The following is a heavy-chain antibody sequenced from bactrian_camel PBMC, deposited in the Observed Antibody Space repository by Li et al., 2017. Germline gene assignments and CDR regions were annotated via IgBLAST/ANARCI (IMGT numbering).Heavy chain of an antibody. CDR1: GFSFSSYW. Sequence: QVQLVESGGGLVQPGGSLRLSCAASGFSFSSYWMHWVRQAPGKGLEWVSGINTGGGDTYYADSVKGRFTISGDNAKNTLDLQLNSLKPEDTAMYYCASDSRTWFPRCTLRSEYRRWGQGTQVTVSS. D-gene: IGHD7*01. J-gene: IGHJ4*01. CDR3: ASDSRTWFPRCTLRSEYRR. V-gene: IGHV3S1*01. CDR2: INTGGGDT.